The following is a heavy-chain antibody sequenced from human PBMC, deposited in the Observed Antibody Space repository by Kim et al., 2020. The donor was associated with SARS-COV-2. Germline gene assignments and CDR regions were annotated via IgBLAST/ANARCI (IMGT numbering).Heavy chain of an antibody. Sequence: GGSLRLSCAASGFTFSDYYMSWIRQAPGKGLEWVSYISSSGSTIYYADSVKGRFTISRDNAKNSLYLQMNSLRAEDTAVYYCARRSAFVLMVYAIPSFDYWGQGTLGTVSS. V-gene: IGHV3-11*01. CDR1: GFTFSDYY. CDR2: ISSSGSTI. D-gene: IGHD2-8*01. CDR3: ARRSAFVLMVYAIPSFDY. J-gene: IGHJ4*02.